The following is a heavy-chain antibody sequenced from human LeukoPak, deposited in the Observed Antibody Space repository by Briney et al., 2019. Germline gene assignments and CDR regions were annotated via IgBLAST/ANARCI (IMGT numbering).Heavy chain of an antibody. V-gene: IGHV3-30*18. CDR3: AKDHDYDSSGFPPPGYFDY. CDR1: GFTFSSYG. Sequence: GGSLRLSCAASGFTFSSYGMHWVRQAPGKGLEWVAGISYDGSNKYYADSVKGRFTISRDNSKNTLYLQMNSLRAEDTAVYYCAKDHDYDSSGFPPPGYFDYWGQGTLVTVSS. D-gene: IGHD3-22*01. J-gene: IGHJ4*02. CDR2: ISYDGSNK.